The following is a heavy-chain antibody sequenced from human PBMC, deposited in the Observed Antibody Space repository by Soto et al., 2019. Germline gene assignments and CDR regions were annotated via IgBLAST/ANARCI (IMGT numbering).Heavy chain of an antibody. V-gene: IGHV3-23*01. Sequence: EVQLLETGGGLVQPGGSLRLSCVASGFSFSSSGMNWVRLAPGRGLECVSLIGDSGGITYYADSVKGRFTISRDNSKNTLYLQMNSLRGEDTAIYYCAKDWQLGSWGQGALVTGSS. J-gene: IGHJ5*01. CDR2: IGDSGGIT. D-gene: IGHD6-13*01. CDR1: GFSFSSSG. CDR3: AKDWQLGS.